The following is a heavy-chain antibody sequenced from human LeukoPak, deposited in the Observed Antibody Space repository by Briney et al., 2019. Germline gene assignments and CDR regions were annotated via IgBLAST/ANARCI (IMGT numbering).Heavy chain of an antibody. Sequence: GGSLRLSCAASGFTFSSHSMNWVRQAPGKGLEWVSSITSSSSYLFYADSVEGRFTISRDNAKNALYLQVNSLRAEDTAVYYCARDLVVVTGIPGYYYGMDVWGQGTTVTVSS. CDR1: GFTFSSHS. CDR2: ITSSSSYL. CDR3: ARDLVVVTGIPGYYYGMDV. J-gene: IGHJ6*02. D-gene: IGHD2-21*02. V-gene: IGHV3-21*01.